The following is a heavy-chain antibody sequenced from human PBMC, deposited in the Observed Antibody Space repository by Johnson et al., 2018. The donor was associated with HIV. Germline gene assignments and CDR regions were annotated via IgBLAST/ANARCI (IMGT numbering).Heavy chain of an antibody. D-gene: IGHD6-6*01. CDR1: GFTFSTYA. CDR3: ARSQPEEYSSSSDAFDI. J-gene: IGHJ3*02. CDR2: FYSGGST. Sequence: QVQLVESGGGVVQPGRSLRLSCAASGFTFSTYAMHWVRQAPGKGLEWVSVFYSGGSTYYADSVKGRFTISRDNSKNTLYLQMNSLRAEDTAVYYCARSQPEEYSSSSDAFDIWGQGTMVTVSS. V-gene: IGHV3-NL1*01.